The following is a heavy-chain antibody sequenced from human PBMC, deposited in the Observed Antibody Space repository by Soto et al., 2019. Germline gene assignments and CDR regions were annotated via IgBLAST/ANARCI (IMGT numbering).Heavy chain of an antibody. CDR2: IYYSGST. Sequence: SETLSLTCTVSGGSISSSSYYWGWIRQPPGKGLEWIGSIYYSGSTYYNPSLKSRVTISVDTSKNQFSLKLSSVTAADTAVYYCAGPAIGVDYYYYMDVWGKGTTVTVSS. J-gene: IGHJ6*03. CDR3: AGPAIGVDYYYYMDV. CDR1: GGSISSSSYY. V-gene: IGHV4-39*01. D-gene: IGHD2-21*01.